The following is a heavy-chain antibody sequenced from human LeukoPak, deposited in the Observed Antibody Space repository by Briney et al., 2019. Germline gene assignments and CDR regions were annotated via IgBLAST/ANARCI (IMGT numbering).Heavy chain of an antibody. CDR3: SRSDSSTFRAFDV. J-gene: IGHJ3*01. Sequence: SSETLSLTCTVSGDSISNSRYYWGWIRQPPGKGLEWIGSIYYSGYTNYNPSLKSRVTISVDKSKNQFSLKLSSVTAADTAIYFCSRSDSSTFRAFDVWGQGTMFTVSS. D-gene: IGHD6-13*01. CDR1: GDSISNSRYY. CDR2: IYYSGYT. V-gene: IGHV4-39*01.